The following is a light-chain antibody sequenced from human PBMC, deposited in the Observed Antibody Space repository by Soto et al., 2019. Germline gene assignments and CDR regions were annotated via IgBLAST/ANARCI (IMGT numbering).Light chain of an antibody. CDR1: QGISSY. V-gene: IGKV1-8*01. CDR2: AAS. J-gene: IGKJ1*01. Sequence: AIRMTQSPSSFSASTGDRVTITCRASQGISSYLAWYQQKPGKAPKLLIYAASTLQSGVPSRFSGSGSGTDFTLTISSLRPEDIATYFCQQSYNSPPWTFGQGTKVDIK. CDR3: QQSYNSPPWT.